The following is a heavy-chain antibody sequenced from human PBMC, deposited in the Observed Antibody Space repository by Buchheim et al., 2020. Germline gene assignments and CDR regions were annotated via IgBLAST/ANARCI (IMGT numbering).Heavy chain of an antibody. V-gene: IGHV3-23*01. J-gene: IGHJ5*02. D-gene: IGHD2-15*01. Sequence: EVQLLESGGGLVQPGGSLRLSCAASGFTFSSYAMSWVRQAPGKGLEWVSAISGSGGSTYYADSVKGRFTISRDNSKNTRYLQMNSLRAEDTAVYYCAKDRGCSGGSCYSGWFDPWGQGTL. CDR3: AKDRGCSGGSCYSGWFDP. CDR2: ISGSGGST. CDR1: GFTFSSYA.